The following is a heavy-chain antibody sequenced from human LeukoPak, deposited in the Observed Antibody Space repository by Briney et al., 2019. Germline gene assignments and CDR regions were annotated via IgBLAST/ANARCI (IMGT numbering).Heavy chain of an antibody. V-gene: IGHV3-48*02. Sequence: GGSLRLSCAASGFTFSAYNMNGVRQAPGKGLEWVSYISYSAGHIYYADSVKGRFTISRDNAKNSLFLQMKSLTDEDTALYYCARNDGHDAFDIWGQGTMVTVSS. CDR2: ISYSAGHI. CDR1: GFTFSAYN. J-gene: IGHJ3*02. CDR3: ARNDGHDAFDI.